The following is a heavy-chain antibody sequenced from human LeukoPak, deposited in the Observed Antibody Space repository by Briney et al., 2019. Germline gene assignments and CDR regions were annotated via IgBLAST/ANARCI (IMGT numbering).Heavy chain of an antibody. CDR3: ATGGLCSRTSCPRSFYYYMDV. J-gene: IGHJ6*03. CDR1: GYTFTDYY. CDR2: VDPEDGET. V-gene: IGHV1-69-2*01. Sequence: ASVKISREVSGYTFTDYYMHWVQQAPGKGLEWMGLVDPEDGETIYAEKLQGRVTITADTSTDTAYKELSSLRSEDTAVYYCATGGLCSRTSCPRSFYYYMDVWGKGTTVTVSS. D-gene: IGHD2-2*01.